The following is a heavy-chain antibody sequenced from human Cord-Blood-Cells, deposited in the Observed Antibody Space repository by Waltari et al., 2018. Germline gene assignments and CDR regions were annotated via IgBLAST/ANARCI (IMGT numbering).Heavy chain of an antibody. V-gene: IGHV1-24*01. J-gene: IGHJ6*02. D-gene: IGHD2-2*01. Sequence: QVQLVQSGAEVKKPGASVKFSCKVSGYTLTALTIHWLRQAPGKGLEWMGGFDHEDGETIYAQKFQGRVTMTEDTSTDTAYMELSSLRSEDTAVYYCATDTSSLLYYGMDVWGQGTTVTVSS. CDR3: ATDTSSLLYYGMDV. CDR2: FDHEDGET. CDR1: GYTLTALT.